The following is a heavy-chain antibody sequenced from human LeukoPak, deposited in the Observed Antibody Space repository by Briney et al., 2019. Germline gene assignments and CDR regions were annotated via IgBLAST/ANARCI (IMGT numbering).Heavy chain of an antibody. J-gene: IGHJ6*03. CDR3: AKSGGQEIYNYYVGV. Sequence: GGSLRLSCAASGFNFNRYAMSWVRQAPGKGLEWVSGIIDNGDTTYHANSVKGRFTISRDNSKNTLYLQMHSLRAEDTAVYYCAKSGGQEIYNYYVGVWGKGTTVAVSS. V-gene: IGHV3-23*01. CDR1: GFNFNRYA. CDR2: IIDNGDTT. D-gene: IGHD3-10*01.